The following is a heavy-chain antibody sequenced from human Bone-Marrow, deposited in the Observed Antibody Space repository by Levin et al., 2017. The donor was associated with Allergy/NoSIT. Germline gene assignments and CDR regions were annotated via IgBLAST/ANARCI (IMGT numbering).Heavy chain of an antibody. Sequence: AGGSLRLSCEASGFTFSSYWMTWVRQAPGKGLEWVANINQDGSERYYVDSVKGRFTISRDNTQNSLYLQMDNLRTGDRAVYYCARGWATIDDWGQGTLVSVSP. V-gene: IGHV3-7*04. J-gene: IGHJ4*02. CDR2: INQDGSER. D-gene: IGHD5-12*01. CDR1: GFTFSSYW. CDR3: ARGWATIDD.